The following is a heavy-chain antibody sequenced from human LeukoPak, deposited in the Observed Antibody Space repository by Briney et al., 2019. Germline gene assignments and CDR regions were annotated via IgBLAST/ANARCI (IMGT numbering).Heavy chain of an antibody. J-gene: IGHJ5*02. Sequence: SETLSLTCTVSGGSISSSSYYWGWIRQPPGKGVEWIGSIYYSGSTYYNPSLKSRVTISVDTSKNQFSLKLSSVTAADTAVYYCARRGGNYYGSGSVNWFDPWGQGTLVTVSS. V-gene: IGHV4-39*01. CDR2: IYYSGST. CDR3: ARRGGNYYGSGSVNWFDP. CDR1: GGSISSSSYY. D-gene: IGHD3-10*01.